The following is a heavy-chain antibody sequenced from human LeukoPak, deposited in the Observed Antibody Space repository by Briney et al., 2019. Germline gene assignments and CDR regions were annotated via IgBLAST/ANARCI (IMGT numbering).Heavy chain of an antibody. J-gene: IGHJ4*02. D-gene: IGHD2-2*01. CDR1: GSRFTSYW. V-gene: IGHV5-51*01. CDR2: IYPGDSEN. CDR3: ARLYLRDIVVVPAAPDYYFDY. Sequence: GGPLEISGQGSGSRFTSYWSGWARQLPGKGLEWRGIIYPGDSENRNSPSFQRQVPISADKSISTAYLQWSSLKASDTAMYYCARLYLRDIVVVPAAPDYYFDYWGQGTLVTVSS.